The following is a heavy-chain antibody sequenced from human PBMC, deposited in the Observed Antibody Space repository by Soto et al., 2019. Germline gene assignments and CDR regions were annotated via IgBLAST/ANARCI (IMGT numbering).Heavy chain of an antibody. CDR2: VHSDGTTK. CDR3: ARGDRGGFDH. J-gene: IGHJ3*01. D-gene: IGHD3-10*01. V-gene: IGHV3-74*01. Sequence: ESLRLSCAASGFTFDYYWMHWVRQAPGKGLVWVSRVHSDGTTKTYADSVKGRFTNTKDNARNTVSLQMSSLRAEGTAIFYCARGDRGGFDHWGHGTVVTVSS. CDR1: GFTFDYYW.